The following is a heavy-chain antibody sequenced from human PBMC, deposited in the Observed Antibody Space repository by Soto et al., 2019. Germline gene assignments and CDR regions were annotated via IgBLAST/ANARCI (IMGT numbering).Heavy chain of an antibody. J-gene: IGHJ6*03. CDR2: IWYDGSNK. CDR1: GFAFSSYG. CDR3: ARGSGHNYYYMDV. V-gene: IGHV3-33*01. Sequence: QVQLVESGGGVVQPGRSLRLSCAASGFAFSSYGMHWVRQAPGKGLEWVAVIWYDGSNKYFTDSVKGRFTITRDNSKATLFLQMNSLRGEDTAVYYCARGSGHNYYYMDVWGKGTTVTVSS. D-gene: IGHD3-16*01.